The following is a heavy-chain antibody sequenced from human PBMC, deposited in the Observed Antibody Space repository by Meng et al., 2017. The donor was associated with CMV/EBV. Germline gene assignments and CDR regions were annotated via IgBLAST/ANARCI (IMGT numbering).Heavy chain of an antibody. CDR1: GYTFTGYY. D-gene: IGHD2-2*01. CDR3: ARLDSGVPDHRGGEVGYYYDGIDV. CDR2: INPNNGNT. Sequence: ASVKVSCKASGYTFTGYYMHWVRQAPGQGLEWMGWINPNNGNTNYAQKLQGRVTMTRDTSTSTAYMELSSLRSDDTAVYYCARLDSGVPDHRGGEVGYYYDGIDVWGQGTMVTVSS. V-gene: IGHV1-2*02. J-gene: IGHJ3*01.